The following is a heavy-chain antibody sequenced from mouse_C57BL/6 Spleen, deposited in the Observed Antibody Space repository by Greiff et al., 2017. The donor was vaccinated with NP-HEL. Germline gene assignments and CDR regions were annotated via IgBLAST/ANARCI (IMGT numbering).Heavy chain of an antibody. CDR1: GFTFSDYG. CDR2: ISSGSSTI. J-gene: IGHJ4*01. CDR3: AGGVYYAMDY. V-gene: IGHV5-17*01. Sequence: DVKLVESGGGLVKPGGSLKLSCAASGFTFSDYGMHWVRQAPEQGLEWVAYISSGSSTIYYADTVKGRFTLSGDNAKNTQFLQMTRLRSEDTAMYYCAGGVYYAMDYWGKGTSVTVSS.